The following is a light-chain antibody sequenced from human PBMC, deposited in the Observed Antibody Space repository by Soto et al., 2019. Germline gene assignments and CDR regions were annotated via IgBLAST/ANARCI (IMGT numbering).Light chain of an antibody. CDR1: QDINKY. J-gene: IGKJ4*01. Sequence: DIQMTQSPSSLSASEGDRVTITCRASQDINKYLAWYQQIPGKAPKLLIFAACTLQSGIPSRFSASGSGTDFTLTVGGLQPEDAATYYCQQTKGVPLTFGGGTKVEIK. V-gene: IGKV1-12*01. CDR3: QQTKGVPLT. CDR2: AAC.